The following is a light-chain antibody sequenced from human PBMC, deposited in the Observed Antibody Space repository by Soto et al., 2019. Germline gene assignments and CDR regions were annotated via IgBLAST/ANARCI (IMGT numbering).Light chain of an antibody. CDR3: QQYYSYPTT. V-gene: IGKV1-8*01. CDR2: AAS. J-gene: IGKJ3*01. Sequence: AIRMTQSPSSFSASTGDRVTITCRASQGISSYLAWYQQKPGKAPKLLIYAASTLQSGVPSWFSGSGSGTDFTLTISCLQSEDFATYYCQQYYSYPTTFGPGTKVDIK. CDR1: QGISSY.